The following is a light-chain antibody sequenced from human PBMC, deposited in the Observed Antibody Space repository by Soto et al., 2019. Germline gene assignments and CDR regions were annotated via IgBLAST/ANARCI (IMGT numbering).Light chain of an antibody. CDR2: DAS. J-gene: IGKJ3*01. V-gene: IGKV3-11*01. CDR1: QSVSSY. CDR3: QQRSNWPPIFT. Sequence: EIVLTQSPATLSLSPGERATLSCRASQSVSSYLAWYQQKPGQAPRLLIYDASNRATGIPARLSGSGSGTDCTLTISSLEPEDFAVYFCQQRSNWPPIFTFGPGTKVDIK.